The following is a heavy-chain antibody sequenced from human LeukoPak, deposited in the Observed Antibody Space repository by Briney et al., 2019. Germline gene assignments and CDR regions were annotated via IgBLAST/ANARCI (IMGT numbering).Heavy chain of an antibody. CDR1: GYTFTGYY. D-gene: IGHD6-19*01. CDR2: INPKSGGT. V-gene: IGHV1-2*02. Sequence: ASVKVSCTASGYTFTGYYMHWVRQAPGQGLEWVGWINPKSGGTNYAQKFRGRVTMTSDTSITTVYMELSRLRSGDTAVYYCARRVFSGWGYYFDYWGQGTLVTVSS. J-gene: IGHJ4*02. CDR3: ARRVFSGWGYYFDY.